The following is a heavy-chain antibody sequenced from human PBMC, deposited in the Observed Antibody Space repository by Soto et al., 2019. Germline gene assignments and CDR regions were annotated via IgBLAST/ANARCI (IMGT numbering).Heavy chain of an antibody. CDR2: IVVGSGNT. J-gene: IGHJ6*02. Sequence: GASVKVSCKASGFTFTNSAIQWVRQARGQRLEWIGWIVVGSGNTNYAQKFQERLTITRDMSTSTAYMELSSLRSEDTAVYYCARLTTLGGMDVWGQGTTVTVSS. CDR3: ARLTTLGGMDV. V-gene: IGHV1-58*02. D-gene: IGHD4-17*01. CDR1: GFTFTNSA.